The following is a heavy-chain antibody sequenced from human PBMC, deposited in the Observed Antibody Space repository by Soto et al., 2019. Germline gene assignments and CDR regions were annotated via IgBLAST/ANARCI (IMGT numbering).Heavy chain of an antibody. D-gene: IGHD3-9*01. J-gene: IGHJ4*02. CDR2: ISSSSSYI. CDR3: ARDISDDILTGYGSFDY. V-gene: IGHV3-21*01. Sequence: GGSLRLSCAASGFTFSSYSMNWVRQAPGKGLEWVSSISSSSSYIYYADSVKGRFTISRDNAKNSLYLQMNSLRAEDTAVYYCARDISDDILTGYGSFDYWGRGTLVTVSS. CDR1: GFTFSSYS.